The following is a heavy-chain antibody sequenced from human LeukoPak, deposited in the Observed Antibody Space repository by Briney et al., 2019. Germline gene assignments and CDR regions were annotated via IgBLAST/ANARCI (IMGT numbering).Heavy chain of an antibody. CDR1: GGTFSSYA. D-gene: IGHD1-26*01. J-gene: IGHJ5*02. CDR2: IIPIFGTA. V-gene: IGHV1-69*05. CDR3: ARIEWELSNWFDP. Sequence: SVKVSGKASGGTFSSYAISWVRQAPGQGLEWMGGIIPIFGTANYAQKFQGRVTITTDESTSTAYMELSSLRSEDTAVYYCARIEWELSNWFDPWGQGTLVTVSS.